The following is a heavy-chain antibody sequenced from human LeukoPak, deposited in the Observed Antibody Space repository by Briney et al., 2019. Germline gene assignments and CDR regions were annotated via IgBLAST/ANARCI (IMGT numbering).Heavy chain of an antibody. CDR1: GFTFSDSY. Sequence: GGSLRLSCAASGFTFSDSYMTWVRQAPGKGVEWVAYISGSGHDINYSESAKGRFTISRDNAKNSLYLQMNSLRAEDTAVYYCARRGYSSGWYDVFHIWGQGTMVTVSS. CDR3: ARRGYSSGWYDVFHI. V-gene: IGHV3-11*04. D-gene: IGHD6-19*01. CDR2: ISGSGHDI. J-gene: IGHJ3*02.